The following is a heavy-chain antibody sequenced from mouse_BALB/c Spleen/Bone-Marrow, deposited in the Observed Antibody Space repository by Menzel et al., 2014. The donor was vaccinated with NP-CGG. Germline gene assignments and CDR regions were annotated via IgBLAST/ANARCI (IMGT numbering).Heavy chain of an antibody. CDR3: ARRYYGPYVMDN. D-gene: IGHD1-2*01. V-gene: IGHV1-18*01. CDR1: GYAFTEYT. Sequence: VQLQQPGLLLVKPGASVKISCKTSGYAFTEYTMHWVKQSQGKSLEWIGGINPNNGGTSYNQKFKGKATLTVDKSSSTAYMELRSLTSEDSAVYYCARRYYGPYVMDNWGQGTSVTVSS. CDR2: INPNNGGT. J-gene: IGHJ4*01.